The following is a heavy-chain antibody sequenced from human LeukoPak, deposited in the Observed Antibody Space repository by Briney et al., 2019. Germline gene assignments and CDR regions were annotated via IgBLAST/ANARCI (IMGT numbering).Heavy chain of an antibody. CDR1: GYTFTSYD. CDR3: FAGYSSGWYLSDHFDY. Sequence: ASVKVSCKASGYTFTSYDIYWVRQATGQGLEWMGWMNPNSGNTGYAQKFQGRVTMTRNTSISTAYMELSSLRSEDTAVYYCFAGYSSGWYLSDHFDYWGQGTLVTVSS. CDR2: MNPNSGNT. V-gene: IGHV1-8*01. J-gene: IGHJ4*02. D-gene: IGHD6-19*01.